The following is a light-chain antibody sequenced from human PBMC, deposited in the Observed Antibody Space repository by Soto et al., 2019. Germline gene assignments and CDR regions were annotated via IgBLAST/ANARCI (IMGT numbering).Light chain of an antibody. CDR1: SSDVGGYNF. CDR2: EVS. CDR3: SSYTRSSTVI. J-gene: IGLJ2*01. Sequence: QSALTQPASVSGSLGQSITISCTGTSSDVGGYNFVSWYQQHPGKAPKLMIYEVSNRPSGVSNRFSGSKSDNTASLTISGLQAEDEADYYCSSYTRSSTVIFGGGTQLTVL. V-gene: IGLV2-14*01.